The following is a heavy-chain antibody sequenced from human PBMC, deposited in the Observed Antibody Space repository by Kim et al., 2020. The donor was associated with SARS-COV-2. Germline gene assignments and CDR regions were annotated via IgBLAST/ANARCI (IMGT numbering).Heavy chain of an antibody. Sequence: ASVKVSCKASGYTFTSYYMHWVRQAPGQELEWMGIINPSGGSTSYAQKFQGRVTMTRDTSTSTVYMELSSLRSEDTAVYYCARVRSSGYYGHHGADAFDIWGQGTMVTVSS. CDR1: GYTFTSYY. V-gene: IGHV1-46*01. CDR3: ARVRSSGYYGHHGADAFDI. J-gene: IGHJ3*02. D-gene: IGHD3-22*01. CDR2: INPSGGST.